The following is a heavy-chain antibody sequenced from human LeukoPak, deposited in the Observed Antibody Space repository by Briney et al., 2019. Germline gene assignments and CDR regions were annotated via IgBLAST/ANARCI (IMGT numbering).Heavy chain of an antibody. Sequence: PSETLSLTCTVSGGSISSYFWSWIRQPPGKGLEWIGYIYYTGSANYSPSLESRVTMSVDTSKNQSSLNLRSMTAADTAVYYCARHSTGDCSGSSCLFYFDYWGQGILVTLSS. CDR1: GGSISSYF. D-gene: IGHD2-15*01. V-gene: IGHV4-59*08. CDR3: ARHSTGDCSGSSCLFYFDY. CDR2: IYYTGSA. J-gene: IGHJ4*02.